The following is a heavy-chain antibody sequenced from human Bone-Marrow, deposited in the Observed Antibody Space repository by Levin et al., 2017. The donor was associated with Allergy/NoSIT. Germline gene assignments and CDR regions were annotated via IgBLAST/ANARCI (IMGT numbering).Heavy chain of an antibody. Sequence: KVSCKGSGYSFTSYWIGWVRQMPGKGLEWMGIIYPGDSDTRYSPSFQGQVTISADKSISTAYLQWSSLKASDTAMYYCARRGLIGGNSRSNWFDYWGQGTLVTVSS. CDR2: IYPGDSDT. J-gene: IGHJ4*02. D-gene: IGHD4-23*01. CDR3: ARRGLIGGNSRSNWFDY. CDR1: GYSFTSYW. V-gene: IGHV5-51*01.